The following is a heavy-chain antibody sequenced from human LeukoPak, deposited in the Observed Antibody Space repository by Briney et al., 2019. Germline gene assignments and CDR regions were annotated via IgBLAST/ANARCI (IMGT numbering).Heavy chain of an antibody. CDR2: ISSSGSTI. Sequence: GGSLRLSCAASGFTFSDYYMSWIRQAPGKGLEWVSYISSSGSTIYYADSVKGRFTISRDNAKNSLYLQMNSLRAEDTAVYYCARVSYDILTGYYNEDALYDYWGQGTLVTVSS. J-gene: IGHJ4*02. V-gene: IGHV3-11*04. CDR3: ARVSYDILTGYYNEDALYDY. D-gene: IGHD3-9*01. CDR1: GFTFSDYY.